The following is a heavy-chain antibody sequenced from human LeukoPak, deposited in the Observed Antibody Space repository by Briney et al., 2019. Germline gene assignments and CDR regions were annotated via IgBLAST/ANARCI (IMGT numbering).Heavy chain of an antibody. D-gene: IGHD5-12*01. CDR1: RFSFSNYG. Sequence: GGSLRLSCAASRFSFSNYGMHWVRQAPGKGLEWVAVIWYDGTNKYYGDSVKGRFTISRDNSKNTLYLQMNSLRAEDTAVYYCATSSGYDSPPRDYWGQGTLVTVSS. V-gene: IGHV3-33*01. CDR2: IWYDGTNK. J-gene: IGHJ4*02. CDR3: ATSSGYDSPPRDY.